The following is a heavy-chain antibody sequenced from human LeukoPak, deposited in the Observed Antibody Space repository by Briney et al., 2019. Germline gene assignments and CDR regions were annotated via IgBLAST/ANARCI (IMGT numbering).Heavy chain of an antibody. CDR1: GGSIRITKFY. Sequence: SETLSLTCTVSGGSIRITKFYWAWIRQSPGTGLEWLGSINDGGQTYYNPSLQSRVTISVDTSKNRFSLRLSSVTAADTAVYYCAGQRARFGEWAFDDWGQGTLGTVSS. J-gene: IGHJ4*02. CDR2: INDGGQT. D-gene: IGHD3-10*01. CDR3: AGQRARFGEWAFDD. V-gene: IGHV4-39*01.